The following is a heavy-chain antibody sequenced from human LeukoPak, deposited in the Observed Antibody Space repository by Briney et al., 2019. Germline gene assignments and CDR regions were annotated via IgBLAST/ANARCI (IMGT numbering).Heavy chain of an antibody. V-gene: IGHV4-34*01. CDR3: ARGGRGFWSGYAARAFDI. CDR1: GGSFSGYY. D-gene: IGHD3-3*01. CDR2: INHSGST. J-gene: IGHJ3*02. Sequence: SETLSLTCAVYGGSFSGYYWSWIRQPPGKGLEWIGEINHSGSTNYNPSLKSRVTISVDTSKNQFSLKLSSVTAADTAVYYCARGGRGFWSGYAARAFDIWGQGTMATVSS.